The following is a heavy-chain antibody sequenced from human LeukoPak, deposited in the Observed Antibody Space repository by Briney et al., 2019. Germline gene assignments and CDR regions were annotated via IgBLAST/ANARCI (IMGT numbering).Heavy chain of an antibody. CDR1: GFTFSSYW. Sequence: GGSLRLSCAVSGFTFSSYWMSWVRQAPGKGLEWVANIKQDGSEKYYVDSVKGRCTISRDNAKNSLYLQMNSLRAEDTAVYYCARDLVRLAVVAATPFDYWGQGTLVTVSS. CDR2: IKQDGSEK. D-gene: IGHD2-15*01. V-gene: IGHV3-7*01. CDR3: ARDLVRLAVVAATPFDY. J-gene: IGHJ4*02.